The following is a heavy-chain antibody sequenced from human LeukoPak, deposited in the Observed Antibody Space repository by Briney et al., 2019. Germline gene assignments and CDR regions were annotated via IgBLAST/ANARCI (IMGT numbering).Heavy chain of an antibody. J-gene: IGHJ4*02. D-gene: IGHD6-13*01. CDR3: ARCGSTWYGDFDY. Sequence: GGSLRLSCAASGFTVSSNYMSWVRQAPGKGLEWVSVIYSGGTTYYADSVKGRFTISRDNSKNTLYLQMNSLRVEDTAVYYCARCGSTWYGDFDYWGQGTLVTVSS. CDR1: GFTVSSNY. CDR2: IYSGGTT. V-gene: IGHV3-66*01.